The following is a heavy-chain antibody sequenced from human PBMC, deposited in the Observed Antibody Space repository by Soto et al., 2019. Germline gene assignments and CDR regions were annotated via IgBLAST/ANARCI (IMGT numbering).Heavy chain of an antibody. CDR1: GFTFSSYG. Sequence: QVQLVESGGGVVQAGRSLRLSCAASGFTFSSYGMHWVRQPPGKGLEWVAVIWYDGSHKYYEDSVKGRFTISRDNSKNTLYLQMNSLRAEDTAVYYCASGRGYNYGAIDYWGQGTLITVSP. CDR3: ASGRGYNYGAIDY. CDR2: IWYDGSHK. D-gene: IGHD5-18*01. J-gene: IGHJ4*02. V-gene: IGHV3-33*01.